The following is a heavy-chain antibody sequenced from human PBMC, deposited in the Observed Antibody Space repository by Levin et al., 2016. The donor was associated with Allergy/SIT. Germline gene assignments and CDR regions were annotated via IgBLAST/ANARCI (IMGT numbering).Heavy chain of an antibody. Sequence: VRQMPGKGLEWMGRIDPSDSYTNYSPSFQGHVTISADKSISTAYLQWSSLKASDTAMYYCARVGSYYYTPDAFDIWGQGTMVTVSS. CDR3: ARVGSYYYTPDAFDI. CDR2: IDPSDSYT. D-gene: IGHD1-26*01. V-gene: IGHV5-10-1*01. J-gene: IGHJ3*02.